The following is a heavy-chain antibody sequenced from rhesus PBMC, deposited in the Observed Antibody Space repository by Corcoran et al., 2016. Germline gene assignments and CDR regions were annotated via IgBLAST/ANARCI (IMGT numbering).Heavy chain of an antibody. Sequence: QVQLQESGPGVVKPSETLSLTCAVSGYSISSGYDWSWIRQPPGKGLEWIGYIYGSSGSTNYNPSLKNRVTSSKDTSKNQFSLKLSSVTAADTAVYYCARAGAVIYGLDSWGQGVVVTVSS. CDR3: ARAGAVIYGLDS. D-gene: IGHD1-44*02. J-gene: IGHJ6*01. V-gene: IGHV4-76*01. CDR1: GYSISSGYD. CDR2: IYGSSGST.